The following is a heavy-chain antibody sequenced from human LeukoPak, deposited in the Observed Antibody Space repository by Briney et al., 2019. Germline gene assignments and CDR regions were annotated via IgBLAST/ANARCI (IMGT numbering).Heavy chain of an antibody. D-gene: IGHD6-13*01. CDR1: GFTFRSYE. V-gene: IGHV3-48*03. CDR3: AREPIAPTGHPFYY. Sequence: GGSLRLSCAASGFTFRSYEMNWVRQAPGKGLEWVSYISGSGNTIYYADSVKGRFTISRDNAKDSLYLQINSLRAEDTAFYYCAREPIAPTGHPFYYWGQGTLVTVSS. CDR2: ISGSGNTI. J-gene: IGHJ4*02.